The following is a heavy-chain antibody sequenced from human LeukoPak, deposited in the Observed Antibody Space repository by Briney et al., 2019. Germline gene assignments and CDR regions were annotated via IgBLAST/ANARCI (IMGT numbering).Heavy chain of an antibody. V-gene: IGHV3-30-3*01. J-gene: IGHJ4*02. D-gene: IGHD2-15*01. Sequence: GGSLRLSCAASGFTFSSYAMHWVRQAPGKGLEWVAVISYDGSNKYYADSVKGRFTISRDNSKNTLYLQMNSLRAEDTAIYYCARGYCSGGSCYGGDYWGQGTLVTVSS. CDR1: GFTFSSYA. CDR3: ARGYCSGGSCYGGDY. CDR2: ISYDGSNK.